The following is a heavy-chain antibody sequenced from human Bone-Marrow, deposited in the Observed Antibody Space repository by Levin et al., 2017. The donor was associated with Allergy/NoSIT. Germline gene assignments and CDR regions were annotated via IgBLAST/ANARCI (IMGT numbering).Heavy chain of an antibody. J-gene: IGHJ4*02. CDR1: GFTLSRYT. CDR3: ARGVSYGFFGF. CDR2: ISSSSSYI. V-gene: IGHV3-21*01. D-gene: IGHD3/OR15-3a*01. Sequence: GESLKISCAASGFTLSRYTMNWVRQGPRKGLEWVSSISSSSSYIFYADSVKGRFTISRDNANNSLYLQMNSLGAEDTAVYYCARGVSYGFFGFWGQGALVTVSS.